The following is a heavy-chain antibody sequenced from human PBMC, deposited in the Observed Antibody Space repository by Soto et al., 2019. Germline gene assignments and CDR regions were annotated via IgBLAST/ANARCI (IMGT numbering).Heavy chain of an antibody. D-gene: IGHD6-6*01. Sequence: QVQLVESGGGVVQPGRSLRLSCAASGFTFSTYAVDWVRQAPGKGLEGVAVISYDGNTEYYADSVKGRFTISRDTSKNTLYLQMNSLRGEDTAVYYCARGGHKSSSSSGYYFAMDVWGQGTTVTVSS. V-gene: IGHV3-30-3*01. CDR3: ARGGHKSSSSSGYYFAMDV. CDR2: ISYDGNTE. CDR1: GFTFSTYA. J-gene: IGHJ6*02.